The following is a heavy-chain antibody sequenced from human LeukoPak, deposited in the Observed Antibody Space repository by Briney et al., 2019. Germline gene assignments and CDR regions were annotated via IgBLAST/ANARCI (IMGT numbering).Heavy chain of an antibody. V-gene: IGHV3-30-3*01. CDR3: AKDVGKWESLHFFDY. Sequence: GGSLRLSCAASGFTFSSYAMHWVRQAPGKGLEWVAVISYDGSNKYYADSVKGRFTISRDNSKNTLYLQMNSLRGDDMAVYYCAKDVGKWESLHFFDYWGQGTLVTVSS. J-gene: IGHJ4*02. CDR2: ISYDGSNK. CDR1: GFTFSSYA. D-gene: IGHD1-26*01.